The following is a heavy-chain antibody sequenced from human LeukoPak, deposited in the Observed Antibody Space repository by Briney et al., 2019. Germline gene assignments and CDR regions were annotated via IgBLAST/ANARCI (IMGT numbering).Heavy chain of an antibody. V-gene: IGHV4-30-2*01. J-gene: IGHJ4*02. D-gene: IGHD5-18*01. CDR2: IYHSGST. CDR1: GGSISSGGYY. Sequence: SGTLSLTCTVSGGSISSGGYYWSWIRQPPGKGLEWIGYIYHSGSTYYNPSLKSRVTISVDRSKNQFSLKLSSVTAADTAVYYCATSGYSYGFDYWGQGTLVTVSS. CDR3: ATSGYSYGFDY.